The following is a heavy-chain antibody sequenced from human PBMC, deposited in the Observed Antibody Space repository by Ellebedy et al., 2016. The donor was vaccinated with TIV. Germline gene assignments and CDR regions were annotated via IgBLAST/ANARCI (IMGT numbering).Heavy chain of an antibody. CDR2: INRNGGTT. Sequence: GESLKISCAASGFTFDDYGMSWVRQVPGKGLEWVFGINRNGGTTGYVDSVKGRFTISRDSAKNSLYLQMNSLRADDTALYHCARGGSGRDGYNFAFDFWGQGTMVTVSS. V-gene: IGHV3-20*01. CDR3: ARGGSGRDGYNFAFDF. D-gene: IGHD5-24*01. CDR1: GFTFDDYG. J-gene: IGHJ3*01.